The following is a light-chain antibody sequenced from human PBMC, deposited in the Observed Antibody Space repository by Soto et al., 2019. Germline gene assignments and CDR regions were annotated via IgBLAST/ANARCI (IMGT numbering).Light chain of an antibody. CDR2: GAS. CDR3: QQRSNWPIT. Sequence: IVMMHSPSTLSVSLEERVTLSCRASQSVLSNLAWYQQKPGQAPRLLIYGASTRATGVPARFSGCGSGTDFTLTITRLEPEDSAVYFCQQRSNWPITFGQGTRLEIK. J-gene: IGKJ5*01. V-gene: IGKV3-11*01. CDR1: QSVLSN.